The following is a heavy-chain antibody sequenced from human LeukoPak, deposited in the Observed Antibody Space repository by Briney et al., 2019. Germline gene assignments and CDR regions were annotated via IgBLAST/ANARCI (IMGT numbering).Heavy chain of an antibody. CDR2: ISAYNGNT. Sequence: ASVNVSCKASGYTSTSYGISWVRQAPGQGLEWMGWISAYNGNTNYAQKLQGRVTMTTDTSTSTAYMELRSLRSDDTAVYYCACSYCSGGSCYKALGYWGQGTLVTVSS. D-gene: IGHD2-15*01. CDR1: GYTSTSYG. V-gene: IGHV1-18*01. CDR3: ACSYCSGGSCYKALGY. J-gene: IGHJ4*02.